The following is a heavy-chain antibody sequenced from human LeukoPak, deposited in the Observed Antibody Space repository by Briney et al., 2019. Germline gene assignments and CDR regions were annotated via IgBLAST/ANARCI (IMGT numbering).Heavy chain of an antibody. J-gene: IGHJ4*02. D-gene: IGHD5-12*01. CDR1: GFSFSSYG. CDR3: ARVLKGFNGYDFVDY. Sequence: GGSLRLSCAASGFSFSSYGMHWVRQAPGKGLEWVAFISCDGSKKDYADSVKGRFTVSRDDSKKTLYVQMNSLRAEDTAMYYCARVLKGFNGYDFVDYWGQGTLVTVSS. CDR2: ISCDGSKK. V-gene: IGHV3-30*03.